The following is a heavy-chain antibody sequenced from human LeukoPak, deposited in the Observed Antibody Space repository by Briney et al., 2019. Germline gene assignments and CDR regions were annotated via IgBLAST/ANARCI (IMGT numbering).Heavy chain of an antibody. CDR1: GYTFTGYC. J-gene: IGHJ4*02. CDR3: AREGEGEVTAIDY. Sequence: ASVKVSCKASGYTFTGYCIHWVRQAPGQGLEWMGWINPNSGGTNYAQKFQGRVTMTRDTSISTAYMELSSLRSDDTAVYYCAREGEGEVTAIDYWGQGTLVTVSS. V-gene: IGHV1-2*02. CDR2: INPNSGGT. D-gene: IGHD2-21*02.